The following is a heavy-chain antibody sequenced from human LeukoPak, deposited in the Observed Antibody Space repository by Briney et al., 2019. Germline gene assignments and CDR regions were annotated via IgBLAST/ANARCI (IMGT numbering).Heavy chain of an antibody. J-gene: IGHJ4*02. CDR1: GGSVSSGIYY. CDR3: ASRNDILTGYVFDF. D-gene: IGHD3-9*01. V-gene: IGHV4-39*01. CDR2: IYYSGST. Sequence: PSETLSLTCTVSGGSVSSGIYYWGWIRQPPGKGLEWIGSIYYSGSTSYNPSLKSRVTISVDTSKNQFSLKLTSVTAADTAVYYCASRNDILTGYVFDFWGQGTLVTVSS.